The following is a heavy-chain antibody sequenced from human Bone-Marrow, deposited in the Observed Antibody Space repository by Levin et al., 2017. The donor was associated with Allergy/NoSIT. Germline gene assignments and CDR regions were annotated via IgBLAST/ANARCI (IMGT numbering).Heavy chain of an antibody. CDR1: GFRFGDYA. CDR3: ARDFGDYGDYFPPPPRHYYYYGLDV. Sequence: SGGSLRLSCTASGFRFGDYAINWLRQAPGKGLEWVGFMRSKVYGGTTEYAASVKGRFTISRDDSKSIAYLQMDSLKTEDTAVYYCARDFGDYGDYFPPPPRHYYYYGLDVWGQGTTVTVSS. CDR2: MRSKVYGGTT. J-gene: IGHJ6*02. D-gene: IGHD4-17*01. V-gene: IGHV3-49*03.